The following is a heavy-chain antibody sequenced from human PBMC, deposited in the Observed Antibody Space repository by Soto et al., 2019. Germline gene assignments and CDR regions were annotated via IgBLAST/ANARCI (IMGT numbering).Heavy chain of an antibody. CDR1: GGSFSGYY. CDR2: INHSGST. D-gene: IGHD2-15*01. V-gene: IGHV4-34*01. Sequence: SETLSLTCAVYGGSFSGYYWSWIRQPPGKGLEWIGEINHSGSTNYNPSLKSRVTISVDTSKNQFSLKLSSVTAADTAVYYCARVYIVVVVAATVWFDPWGQGTLVTVSS. J-gene: IGHJ5*02. CDR3: ARVYIVVVVAATVWFDP.